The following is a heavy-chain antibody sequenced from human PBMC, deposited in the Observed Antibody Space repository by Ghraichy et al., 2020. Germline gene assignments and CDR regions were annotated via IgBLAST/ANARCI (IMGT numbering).Heavy chain of an antibody. V-gene: IGHV3-74*01. CDR2: IRYDGSSI. D-gene: IGHD7-27*01. Sequence: LSLTSVAPGFTFITYRLISGRQAPGKGLVWVSRIRYDGSSITYADSVRGRFTISRDNAKNTLYLQMNSLRAEDTAVYYCARDLWGSGDYWGQGTLVTIFS. J-gene: IGHJ4*02. CDR3: ARDLWGSGDY. CDR1: GFTFITYR.